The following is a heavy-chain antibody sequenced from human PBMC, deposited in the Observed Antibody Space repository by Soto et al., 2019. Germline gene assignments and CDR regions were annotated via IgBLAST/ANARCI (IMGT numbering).Heavy chain of an antibody. CDR3: ARDSAKYYYGSGSSMPHY. D-gene: IGHD3-10*01. CDR2: ISAYNGNT. Sequence: GASVKVSCKASGYTFTSYGISWVRQAPGQGLEWMGWISAYNGNTNYAQKLQGRVTMTTDTSTSTAYMELRSLRSDDTAVYYCARDSAKYYYGSGSSMPHYWGQGTLVIVSS. CDR1: GYTFTSYG. V-gene: IGHV1-18*01. J-gene: IGHJ4*02.